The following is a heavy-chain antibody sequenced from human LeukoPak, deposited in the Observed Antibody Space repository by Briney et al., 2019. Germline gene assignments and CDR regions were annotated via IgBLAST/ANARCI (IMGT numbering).Heavy chain of an antibody. CDR3: ARDLDGRGYSYGLYFDY. V-gene: IGHV1-18*01. D-gene: IGHD5-18*01. J-gene: IGHJ4*02. CDR1: GYTFTSYG. CDR2: ISAYNGNT. Sequence: GASVKVSCKASGYTFTSYGISWVRQAPGQGLEWMGWISAYNGNTNYAQKLQGRVTMTTDTSTSTAYMELRSLRSDDTAVYYCARDLDGRGYSYGLYFDYWGQGTLVTVSS.